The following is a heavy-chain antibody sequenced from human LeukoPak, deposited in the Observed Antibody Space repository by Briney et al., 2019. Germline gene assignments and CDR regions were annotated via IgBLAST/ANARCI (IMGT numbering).Heavy chain of an antibody. CDR2: IYYSGST. J-gene: IGHJ4*02. CDR1: GGSISSYY. Sequence: SETLSLTCTVSGGSISSYYWSWIRQPPGKGLEWIGYIYYSGSTNYNPSLKSRVTISVDTSKNQFSLKLSSVTAADTAVYYCAREYCGGDCRIDYWGQGTLVTVSS. V-gene: IGHV4-59*01. D-gene: IGHD2-21*02. CDR3: AREYCGGDCRIDY.